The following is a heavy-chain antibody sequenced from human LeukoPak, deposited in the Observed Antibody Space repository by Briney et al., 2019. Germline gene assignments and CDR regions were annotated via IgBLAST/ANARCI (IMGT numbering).Heavy chain of an antibody. CDR3: ARSIAAAGTSFEY. D-gene: IGHD6-13*01. Sequence: SETLSLTCTVSGGSISSYYWTWIRQPPEKGLEWIGYIHYSGSTNYNPSLKSRVIMSVDTSKNQFSLKLSSVTAADTAVYYCARSIAAAGTSFEYWGQGTLVTVSS. V-gene: IGHV4-59*01. CDR1: GGSISSYY. CDR2: IHYSGST. J-gene: IGHJ4*02.